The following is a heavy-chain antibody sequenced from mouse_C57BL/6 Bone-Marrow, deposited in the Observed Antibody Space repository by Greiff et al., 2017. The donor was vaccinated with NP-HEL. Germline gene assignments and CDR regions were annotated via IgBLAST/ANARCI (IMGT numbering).Heavy chain of an antibody. Sequence: QVQLQQSGPGLVQPSPCLSITCTVSGFSLTSYSVHWVRQSPGKGLEWLGVIWRGGSTAYNAAFISRLSISKDNSKSKVFFKMNSLQADDTAIYYCARLLTMDYWGQGTSVTVSS. CDR1: GFSLTSYS. V-gene: IGHV2-2*01. CDR2: IWRGGST. CDR3: ARLLTMDY. J-gene: IGHJ4*01.